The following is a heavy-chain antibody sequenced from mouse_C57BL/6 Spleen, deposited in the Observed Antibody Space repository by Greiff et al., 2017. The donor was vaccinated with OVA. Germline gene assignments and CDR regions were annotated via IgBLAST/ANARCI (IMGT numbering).Heavy chain of an antibody. Sequence: QVQLQQPGAELVRPGTSVKLSCKASGYTFTSYWMHWVKQRPGQGLEWIGVIDPSDSYTNYNQKFKGKATLTVDTSSSTAYMQLSSLTSEDFAVYYCARGDSNFAYWGQGTLVTVSA. CDR2: IDPSDSYT. CDR3: ARGDSNFAY. V-gene: IGHV1-59*01. CDR1: GYTFTSYW. J-gene: IGHJ3*01. D-gene: IGHD2-5*01.